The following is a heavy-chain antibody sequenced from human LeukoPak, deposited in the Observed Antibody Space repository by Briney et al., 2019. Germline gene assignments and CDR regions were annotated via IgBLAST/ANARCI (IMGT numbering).Heavy chain of an antibody. Sequence: GGSLRLSCAASGFDFSNYWMYWVRQAPGKGLEWVANIKQDGSEKYYVDSVRGRFTISRDNAKNSLSLQMNSVRAEDTAVYYCASNYGGWGQGTLVTVSS. J-gene: IGHJ4*02. D-gene: IGHD4-11*01. CDR2: IKQDGSEK. CDR1: GFDFSNYW. V-gene: IGHV3-7*03. CDR3: ASNYGG.